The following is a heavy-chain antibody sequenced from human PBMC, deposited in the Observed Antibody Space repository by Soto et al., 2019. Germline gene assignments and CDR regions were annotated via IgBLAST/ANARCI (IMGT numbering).Heavy chain of an antibody. Sequence: PGGSLRLSCAASGFTFSSYGMHWVRQAPGKGLEWVAVILYDGSTKYYADSVKGRFTISRDNSKNTLYLQMSSLRAEDTALYYCVKDGSSGWPYFDDMDVWGQGTTVTVSS. D-gene: IGHD6-19*01. V-gene: IGHV3-30*18. CDR2: ILYDGSTK. CDR3: VKDGSSGWPYFDDMDV. J-gene: IGHJ6*02. CDR1: GFTFSSYG.